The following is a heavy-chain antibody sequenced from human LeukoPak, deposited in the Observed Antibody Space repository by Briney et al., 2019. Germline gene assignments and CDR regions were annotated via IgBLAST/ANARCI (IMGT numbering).Heavy chain of an antibody. D-gene: IGHD2-21*02. CDR1: GYTFASYH. V-gene: IGHV1-18*01. CDR2: ITPYNGNT. CDR3: ASPSNCGGDCSSNGMDV. J-gene: IGHJ6*02. Sequence: GASVKVSCKASGYTFASYHITWVRQAPGQGLEWMGWITPYNGNTNYAQKFRSRVTMAADTSTNTVYLELRSLRSDDTAVYYCASPSNCGGDCSSNGMDVWGQGTTVTVSS.